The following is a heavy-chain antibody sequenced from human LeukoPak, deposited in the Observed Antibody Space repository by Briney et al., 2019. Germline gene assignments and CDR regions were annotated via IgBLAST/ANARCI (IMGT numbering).Heavy chain of an antibody. CDR2: INWNGGST. J-gene: IGHJ4*02. CDR3: ARGGPAVSRSFDY. CDR1: GFTFSSYG. Sequence: PGGSLRLSCAASGFTFSSYGMHWVRQAPGKGLEWVSGINWNGGSTGYADSVKGRFTISRDNAKNSLYLQMNSLRAEDTALYYCARGGPAVSRSFDYWGQGTLVTVSS. V-gene: IGHV3-20*04. D-gene: IGHD3-3*01.